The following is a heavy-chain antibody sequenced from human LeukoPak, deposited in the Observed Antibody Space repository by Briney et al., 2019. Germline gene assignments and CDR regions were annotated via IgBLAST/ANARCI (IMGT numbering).Heavy chain of an antibody. D-gene: IGHD5-12*01. Sequence: ASVKVSCKTSGYTFTNYGISWVRQAPGQGLEWMAWISVDNGNTNYNRKLQGRVTLTTDTSTSTAYMDLRSLRSDDTAVYYCARDPWARAYDPDYWGQGTLVTVSS. CDR3: ARDPWARAYDPDY. J-gene: IGHJ4*02. V-gene: IGHV1-18*01. CDR2: ISVDNGNT. CDR1: GYTFTNYG.